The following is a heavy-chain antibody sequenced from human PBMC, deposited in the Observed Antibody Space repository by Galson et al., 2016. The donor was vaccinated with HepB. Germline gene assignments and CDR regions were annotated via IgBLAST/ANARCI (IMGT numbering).Heavy chain of an antibody. J-gene: IGHJ1*01. V-gene: IGHV3-53*01. Sequence: SLRLSCAVSGFSVSDNYMSWVRQAPGKALEWVSLIYSDGRTHHAESVKGRFTISRDNTKNTVYLQMNSLRVEDSAIYYCATRLGYCRGGTCFGRYWGQGSLVTVSS. CDR2: IYSDGRT. D-gene: IGHD2-15*01. CDR1: GFSVSDNY. CDR3: ATRLGYCRGGTCFGRY.